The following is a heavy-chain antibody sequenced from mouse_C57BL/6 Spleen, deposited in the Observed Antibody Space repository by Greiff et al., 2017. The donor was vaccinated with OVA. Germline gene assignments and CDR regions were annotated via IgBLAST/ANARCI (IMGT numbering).Heavy chain of an antibody. CDR3: ARRRITTVVDTNAMDY. D-gene: IGHD1-1*01. J-gene: IGHJ4*01. V-gene: IGHV1-20*01. CDR1: GYSFTGYF. Sequence: EVKLVESGPELVKPGDSVKISCKASGYSFTGYFMTWVMQSHGKSLEWIGRINPYNGDTFYNQKFKGKATLTVDKSSSTANMELRSLTSEDSEVYDCARRRITTVVDTNAMDYWGQGTSVTVSS. CDR2: INPYNGDT.